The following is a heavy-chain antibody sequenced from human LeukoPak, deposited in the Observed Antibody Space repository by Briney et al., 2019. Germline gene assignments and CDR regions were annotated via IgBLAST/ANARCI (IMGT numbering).Heavy chain of an antibody. J-gene: IGHJ4*02. CDR3: ARDAVAGRAEYYFDY. Sequence: ASVKVSCKASGYTFTGSYLHWVRQAPGRGLEWMGRINPNTGGTHYAQKFQGRVTMTRDTSISTAYMELSRLRSDDTAIFYCARDAVAGRAEYYFDYWGQGTLVTVSP. D-gene: IGHD6-19*01. CDR2: INPNTGGT. V-gene: IGHV1-2*06. CDR1: GYTFTGSY.